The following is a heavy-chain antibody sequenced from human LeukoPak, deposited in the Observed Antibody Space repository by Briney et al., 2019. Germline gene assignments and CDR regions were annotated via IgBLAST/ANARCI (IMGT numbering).Heavy chain of an antibody. Sequence: ASVKVSCKASGYTFTGYYMHSVRQAPGQGLEWMGWINPNSGGTNYAQKFQGWVTMTRDTSISTAYMELSRLRSDDTAVYYCARGVIAALVNWFDPWGQGTLVTVSS. J-gene: IGHJ5*02. V-gene: IGHV1-2*04. CDR2: INPNSGGT. D-gene: IGHD2-15*01. CDR3: ARGVIAALVNWFDP. CDR1: GYTFTGYY.